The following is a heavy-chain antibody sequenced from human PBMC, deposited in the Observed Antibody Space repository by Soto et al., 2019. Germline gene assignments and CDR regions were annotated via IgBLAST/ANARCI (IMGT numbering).Heavy chain of an antibody. Sequence: QVQLQESGPGLVKPSQTLSLACTVSGGSISSGGYYWSWIRQHPGKGLEWIGYIYYSGSTYYNPSLKSRVTISIDTSKSQYSLKLSSVTAADTAVYYCARDYYDSGSWFDPWGQGTLVTVSS. CDR3: ARDYYDSGSWFDP. CDR1: GGSISSGGYY. J-gene: IGHJ5*02. D-gene: IGHD3-22*01. CDR2: IYYSGST. V-gene: IGHV4-31*03.